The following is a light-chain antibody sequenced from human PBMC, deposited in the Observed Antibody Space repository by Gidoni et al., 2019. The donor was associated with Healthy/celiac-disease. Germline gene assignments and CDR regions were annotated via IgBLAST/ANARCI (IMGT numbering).Light chain of an antibody. CDR3: QQYYSTPLT. Sequence: DIVMHQSPDSLAVSLGERATINCKSSQSVLYSSNNKNYLAWYQQKPGQPPKLLIYWASTRESGVPDRFSGSGSGTDFTLTISSLQAEDVAVYYCQQYYSTPLTFGGXTKVEIK. V-gene: IGKV4-1*01. CDR2: WAS. CDR1: QSVLYSSNNKNY. J-gene: IGKJ4*01.